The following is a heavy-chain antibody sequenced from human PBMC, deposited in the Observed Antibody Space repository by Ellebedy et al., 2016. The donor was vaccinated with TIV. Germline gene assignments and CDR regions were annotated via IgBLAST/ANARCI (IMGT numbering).Heavy chain of an antibody. J-gene: IGHJ4*02. D-gene: IGHD4-23*01. Sequence: GESLKISCAASGFTVSSKHMSWVRQAPGTGLEWVSIIYSDGSTSYADSVKGRFTISRDNSNNPLYLQMTSLRTEDTAVYYCAKERHPRHPRWMGPTYFDYWGQGTLVAVSS. CDR2: IYSDGST. CDR1: GFTVSSKH. V-gene: IGHV3-53*05. CDR3: AKERHPRHPRWMGPTYFDY.